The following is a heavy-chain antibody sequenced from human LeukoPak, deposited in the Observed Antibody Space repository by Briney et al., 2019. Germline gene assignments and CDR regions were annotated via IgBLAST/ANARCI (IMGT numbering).Heavy chain of an antibody. CDR3: ARVGREGYYFDY. CDR2: INWNGGST. CDR1: GFTFDDYG. V-gene: IGHV3-20*04. D-gene: IGHD3-10*01. Sequence: GGSLRLSCAASGFTFDDYGMSWVRQAPGKGLEWVSGINWNGGSTGYADSVKGRFTISRDNAKNSLYLQMSSLRAEDTALYYCARVGREGYYFDYWGQGTLVTVSS. J-gene: IGHJ4*02.